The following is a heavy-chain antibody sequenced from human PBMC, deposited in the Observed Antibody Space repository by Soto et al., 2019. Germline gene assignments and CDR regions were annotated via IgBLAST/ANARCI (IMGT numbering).Heavy chain of an antibody. CDR2: IWYDGSNR. CDR3: AGGRQPVYTITTSLLDYYYFVMAV. D-gene: IGHD4-4*01. Sequence: PGGSLRISCAASGFTFNNYGMHWVRQAPGKWLEWLALIWYDGSNREYADSVRGRFTISRDNSKNTLYLQMSSLRVEETAVYYCAGGRQPVYTITTSLLDYYYFVMAVSGQGTTVTVSS. V-gene: IGHV3-33*01. CDR1: GFTFNNYG. J-gene: IGHJ6*02.